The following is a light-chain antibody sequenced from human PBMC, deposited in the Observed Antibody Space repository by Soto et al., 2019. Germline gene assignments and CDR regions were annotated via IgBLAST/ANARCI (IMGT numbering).Light chain of an antibody. J-gene: IGKJ1*01. CDR1: QNVKRW. Sequence: DIQMTQSPSTLSASVGDRVTITCRASQNVKRWLAWYQQKPGKAPSLLIYEASTLQNGVPSRFGGSGSETEFTVTINGLQPDDSATYYCQQYNRDAWTFGQGTKVEVK. CDR3: QQYNRDAWT. CDR2: EAS. V-gene: IGKV1-5*03.